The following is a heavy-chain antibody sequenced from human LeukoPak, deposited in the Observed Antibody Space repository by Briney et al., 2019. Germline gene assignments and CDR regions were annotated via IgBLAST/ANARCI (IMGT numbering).Heavy chain of an antibody. D-gene: IGHD3-16*01. V-gene: IGHV3-7*01. Sequence: GGSLSLSCAASGFTFSNYWMSWVRQAPGKGLEWVANIKEDGSEKYYVDSLKGRFTISRDNAQNSLYLQMNSLRVEDTAVYYCARDDASSSFTYWGQGALVTVSS. J-gene: IGHJ4*02. CDR1: GFTFSNYW. CDR2: IKEDGSEK. CDR3: ARDDASSSFTY.